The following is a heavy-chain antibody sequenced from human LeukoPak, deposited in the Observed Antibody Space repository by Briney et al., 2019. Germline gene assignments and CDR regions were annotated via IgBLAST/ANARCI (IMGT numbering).Heavy chain of an antibody. CDR2: TYYRSKWYN. D-gene: IGHD6-19*01. V-gene: IGHV6-1*01. CDR3: ARARAVAGNGAFDI. J-gene: IGHJ3*02. CDR1: GDSVSNNNAA. Sequence: SQTLSLTCAISGDSVSNNNAAWNWIRQSPSRGLEWLGRTYYRSKWYNDYAVSVKSRITINPDTSKNQFSLQLNSVTPEDTAVYYCARARAVAGNGAFDIWGQGTMVTVSS.